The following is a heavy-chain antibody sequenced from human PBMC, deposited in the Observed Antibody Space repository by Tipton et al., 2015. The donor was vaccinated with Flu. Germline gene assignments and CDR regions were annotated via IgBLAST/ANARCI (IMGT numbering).Heavy chain of an antibody. CDR1: GFTFSSYG. Sequence: SLRLSCAASGFTFSSYGMHWVRQAPGKGLEWVAVISYDGSNKYYADSVKGRFTISRDNSKNTLYLQMNSLRAEDTAVYYCAKDVSRGRGNSLYYYYYYGMDVWGQGTTVTVSS. CDR2: ISYDGSNK. J-gene: IGHJ6*02. CDR3: AKDVSRGRGNSLYYYYYYGMDV. V-gene: IGHV3-30*18. D-gene: IGHD4-23*01.